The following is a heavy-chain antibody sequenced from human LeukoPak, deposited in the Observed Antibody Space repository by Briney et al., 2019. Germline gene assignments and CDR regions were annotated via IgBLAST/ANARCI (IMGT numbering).Heavy chain of an antibody. CDR3: AKDVACGITHWYFDL. J-gene: IGHJ2*01. Sequence: GGSLRLSCAASGFTFSSYGMQWVRQAPGKGGERGALISYDGSNKYYADSVKGRFTISRDKSKNTLYLQMNSLRAEDTAVYYCAKDVACGITHWYFDLWGRGTLVTGSS. CDR2: ISYDGSNK. V-gene: IGHV3-30*18. CDR1: GFTFSSYG. D-gene: IGHD2-15*01.